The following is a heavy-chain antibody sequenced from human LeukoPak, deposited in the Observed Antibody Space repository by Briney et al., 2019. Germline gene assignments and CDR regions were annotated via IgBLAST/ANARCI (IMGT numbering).Heavy chain of an antibody. V-gene: IGHV3-23*01. CDR1: GFTFSSYA. D-gene: IGHD1-14*01. CDR3: AKGEGRYEAEYFQH. Sequence: PGGSLRLSCAASGFTFSSYAMTWVRQAPGKGLQWVSTIRATAGTTFYADSVKGRFTISRDNSKNTLYLQMNSLRAEDTAVYYCAKGEGRYEAEYFQHWGQGTLVTVSS. CDR2: IRATAGTT. J-gene: IGHJ1*01.